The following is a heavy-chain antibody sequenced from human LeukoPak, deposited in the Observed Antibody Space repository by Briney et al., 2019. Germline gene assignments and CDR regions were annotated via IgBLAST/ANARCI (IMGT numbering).Heavy chain of an antibody. D-gene: IGHD3-22*01. CDR3: ARDGLYNFGYSYFDN. J-gene: IGHJ4*02. CDR2: SRINAGT. CDR1: GYSISSDHY. V-gene: IGHV4-4*07. Sequence: PSETLSLTCTVSGYSISSDHYWAWVRQPAGKGLEWIGRSRINAGTNYNPSLKSRVTLSTDTSKNQFSLKLTSVTAADTAVYYCARDGLYNFGYSYFDNWGQGILVTVFS.